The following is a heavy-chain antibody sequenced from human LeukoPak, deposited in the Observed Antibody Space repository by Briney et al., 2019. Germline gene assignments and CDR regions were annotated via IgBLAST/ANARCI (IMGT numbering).Heavy chain of an antibody. Sequence: GGSLRLSCAASGFTFSSYGMHWVRQAPGKGLEWVAFIRYDGSNKYYADSVKGRFTISRDNSKNTLYLQMNSLRAEDTAMYYCAKEKSGYGYLYYFDYWGQGTLVTVSS. D-gene: IGHD5-18*01. CDR3: AKEKSGYGYLYYFDY. CDR1: GFTFSSYG. V-gene: IGHV3-30*02. CDR2: IRYDGSNK. J-gene: IGHJ4*02.